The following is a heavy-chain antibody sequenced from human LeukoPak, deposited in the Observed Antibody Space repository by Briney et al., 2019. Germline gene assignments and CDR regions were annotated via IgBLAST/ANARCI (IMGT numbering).Heavy chain of an antibody. CDR2: ISWNSGSI. Sequence: GGSLRLSCAASGFTFYDYAMHWVRHAPGKGLEWVSGISWNSGSIGYADSVKGRFTISRDNAKNSLYLQMNSLRAEDTALYYCAKASYCSSTSCYYYFDYWGQGTLVTVSS. CDR3: AKASYCSSTSCYYYFDY. D-gene: IGHD2-2*01. CDR1: GFTFYDYA. J-gene: IGHJ4*02. V-gene: IGHV3-9*01.